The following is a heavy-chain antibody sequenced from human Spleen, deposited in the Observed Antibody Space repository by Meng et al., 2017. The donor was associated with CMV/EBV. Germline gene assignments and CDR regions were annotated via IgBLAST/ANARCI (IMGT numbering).Heavy chain of an antibody. D-gene: IGHD6-13*01. J-gene: IGHJ5*02. CDR1: GPISRRRYS. CDR2: IHYSGSP. CDR3: ARLVIAAAGNWFDP. Sequence: GPISRRRYSLGWTRQPPGKGLEWIGSIHYSGSPYYNPSLKGRVTISVDTSKNHFSLKLSSVTAADTAVYYCARLVIAAAGNWFDPWGQGTLVTVSS. V-gene: IGHV4-39*01.